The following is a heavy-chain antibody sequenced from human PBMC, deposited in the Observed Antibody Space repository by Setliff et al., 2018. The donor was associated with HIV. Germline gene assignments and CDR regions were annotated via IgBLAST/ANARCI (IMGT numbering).Heavy chain of an antibody. J-gene: IGHJ4*02. CDR1: GGSISSGSYY. Sequence: SETLSLTCTVSGGSISSGSYYRSWIRQPAGKGLEWIGHIYTSGSTNYNPSLKSRVTISVDTSKNQFSLKLSSVTAADTAVYYCARVYTGSGSFPFDYWGQGTLVTVSS. D-gene: IGHD3-10*01. CDR3: ARVYTGSGSFPFDY. CDR2: IYTSGST. V-gene: IGHV4-61*09.